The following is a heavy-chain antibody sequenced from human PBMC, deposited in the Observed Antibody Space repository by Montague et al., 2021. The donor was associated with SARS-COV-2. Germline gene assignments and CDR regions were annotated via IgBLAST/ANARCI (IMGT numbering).Heavy chain of an antibody. V-gene: IGHV4-4*02. Sequence: SETLSLTCAVSGDSISSDNWWWTWVRQPPGKGLEWIGGMYHSGSTHYNPSLKSRVTISIDKSMNQFSLKLNSVTAADTAVYYCARVRCVDKARYSDCWGQGTLVTVSS. D-gene: IGHD5-18*01. J-gene: IGHJ4*02. CDR3: ARVRCVDKARYSDC. CDR2: MYHSGST. CDR1: GDSISSDNW.